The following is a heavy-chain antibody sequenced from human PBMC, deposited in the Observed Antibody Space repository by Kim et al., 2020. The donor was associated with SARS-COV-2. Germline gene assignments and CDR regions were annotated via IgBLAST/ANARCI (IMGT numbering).Heavy chain of an antibody. CDR3: TRHTGYCSGGSCYSYDAFDI. Sequence: GGSLRLSCAASGFTFSGSAMHWVRQASGKGLEWVGRIRSKANSYATAYAASVKGRFTISRDDSKNTAYLQMNSLKTEDTAVYYCTRHTGYCSGGSCYSYDAFDIWGQGTMVTVSS. CDR1: GFTFSGSA. V-gene: IGHV3-73*01. CDR2: IRSKANSYAT. D-gene: IGHD2-15*01. J-gene: IGHJ3*02.